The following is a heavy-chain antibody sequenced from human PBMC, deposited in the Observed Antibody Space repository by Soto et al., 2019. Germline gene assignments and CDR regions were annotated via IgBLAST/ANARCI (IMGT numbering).Heavy chain of an antibody. D-gene: IGHD3-10*01. V-gene: IGHV3-23*01. J-gene: IGHJ4*02. Sequence: EVQLLESGGGLVQPGGSLRLSCAASGFTFSSYAMSWVRQAPGKGLEWVSAISGSGGSTYYADSVKGRFTISRDNSKNTLYLQMNSLRAEDTAVYYCAKDRLSSLLRGVITPLSDWGQGTLVTVSS. CDR3: AKDRLSSLLRGVITPLSD. CDR2: ISGSGGST. CDR1: GFTFSSYA.